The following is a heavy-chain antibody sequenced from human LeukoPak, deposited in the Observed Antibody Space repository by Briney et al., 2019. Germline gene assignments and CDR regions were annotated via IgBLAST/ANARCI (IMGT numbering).Heavy chain of an antibody. D-gene: IGHD2-15*01. Sequence: SETLSLTCAVSGGSISSGGYSWSWIRQPPGKGLEWIGYIYYSGSTYYNPSLKSRATISVDTSKNQFSLKLSSVTAADTAVYYCAREHCSGGSCYSIYYYYMDVWGKGTTVTVSS. CDR3: AREHCSGGSCYSIYYYYMDV. J-gene: IGHJ6*03. V-gene: IGHV4-30-4*07. CDR2: IYYSGST. CDR1: GGSISSGGYS.